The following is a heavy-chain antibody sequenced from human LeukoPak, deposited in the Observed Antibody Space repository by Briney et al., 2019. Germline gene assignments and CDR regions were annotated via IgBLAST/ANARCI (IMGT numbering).Heavy chain of an antibody. V-gene: IGHV3-48*03. CDR1: GFTISSYE. CDR2: MSSSGSTR. D-gene: IGHD5-12*01. Sequence: PGGSLRLSCAPSGFTISSYEMNWVRQAPGKGLEWVSYMSSSGSTRYYADSVKGRFTISRDNAKNSLYLQMNSLRAEATAVYYCARETSGGYVWEGFDYWGQGTLVTVSS. J-gene: IGHJ4*02. CDR3: ARETSGGYVWEGFDY.